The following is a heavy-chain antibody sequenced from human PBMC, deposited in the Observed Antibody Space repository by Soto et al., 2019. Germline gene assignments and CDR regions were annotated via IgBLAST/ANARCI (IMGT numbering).Heavy chain of an antibody. J-gene: IGHJ4*02. CDR2: IKEDGSEK. CDR1: VFTFSGYW. V-gene: IGHV3-7*01. Sequence: GGSLRLSCAGSVFTFSGYWMSWVRQAPGKGLEWVANIKEDGSEKYYVDSVEGRFTISRDNAKNSLYLQMNGLRAEDTGVYYCAKHDYVWGSYRTFDYWGQGTLVTVSS. CDR3: AKHDYVWGSYRTFDY. D-gene: IGHD3-16*02.